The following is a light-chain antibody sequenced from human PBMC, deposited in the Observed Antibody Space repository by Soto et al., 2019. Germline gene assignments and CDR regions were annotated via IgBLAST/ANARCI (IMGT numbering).Light chain of an antibody. Sequence: QSALTQPPSVSGSPGQSITISCTGTSSDVGAYNYVSWYQQHAGKAPKLVIYEVNKRPSGVPDRFSGSKSANTASLTVSGLQAEDEADYYCCSFAASNTWVFGGGTKLTVL. CDR1: SSDVGAYNY. J-gene: IGLJ3*02. V-gene: IGLV2-8*01. CDR3: CSFAASNTWV. CDR2: EVN.